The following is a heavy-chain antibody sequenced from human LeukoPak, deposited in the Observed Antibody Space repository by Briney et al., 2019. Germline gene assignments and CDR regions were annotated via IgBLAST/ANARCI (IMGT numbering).Heavy chain of an antibody. J-gene: IGHJ4*02. D-gene: IGHD6-13*01. Sequence: GGSLRLPCAASGFTFSSYSMNWVRQAPGKGLEWVSAISGSGGSTYYADSVKGRFTISRDNSKNTLYLQMNSLRAEDTAVYYCAKDPNSSSHFDYWGQGTLVTVSS. CDR2: ISGSGGST. CDR3: AKDPNSSSHFDY. V-gene: IGHV3-23*01. CDR1: GFTFSSYS.